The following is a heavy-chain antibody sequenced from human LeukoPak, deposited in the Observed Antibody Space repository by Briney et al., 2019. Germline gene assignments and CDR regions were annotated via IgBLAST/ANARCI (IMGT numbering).Heavy chain of an antibody. CDR2: ISYDGSNE. J-gene: IGHJ3*02. CDR1: GFTFSSYA. Sequence: GGSLRLSCAASGFTFSSYAMHWVRQAPGKGLEWVAVISYDGSNEYYADSVKGRFTISRDNSKNTLYLQMNSLRPEDTAVYYCAKGSVLLWFGGDAFDIWGQGTMVTVSS. D-gene: IGHD3-10*01. CDR3: AKGSVLLWFGGDAFDI. V-gene: IGHV3-30-3*01.